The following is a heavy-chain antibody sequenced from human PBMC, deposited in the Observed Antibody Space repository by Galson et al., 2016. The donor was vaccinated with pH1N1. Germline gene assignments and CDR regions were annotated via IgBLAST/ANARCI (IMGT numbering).Heavy chain of an antibody. V-gene: IGHV1-18*01. CDR3: ARDVRVLLWLPDF. CDR2: MSAYNGNT. D-gene: IGHD3-10*01. J-gene: IGHJ4*02. Sequence: SVKVSCKASGYTFTNYGITWVRQAPGQGLEWMAWMSAYNGNTNYAQKFQGRVTTATDTSTNTAYMELRNLTSDDTAVHYCARDVRVLLWLPDFWGQGTLVTVSS. CDR1: GYTFTNYG.